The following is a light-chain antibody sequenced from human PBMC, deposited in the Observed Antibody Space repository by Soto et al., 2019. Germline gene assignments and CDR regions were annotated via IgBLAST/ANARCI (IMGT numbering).Light chain of an antibody. J-gene: IGKJ1*01. V-gene: IGKV3-20*01. CDR2: GAS. CDR1: QIVSSSY. CDR3: HQYGSSPWT. Sequence: EIVLTQSPGTLSLSPGERATLSCRASQIVSSSYLAWYQQKPGQAPRLLIYGASSRATAIPDRFSGSGSGTDFTLTISRLEPEDLAVYYCHQYGSSPWTFGPGTKVEIK.